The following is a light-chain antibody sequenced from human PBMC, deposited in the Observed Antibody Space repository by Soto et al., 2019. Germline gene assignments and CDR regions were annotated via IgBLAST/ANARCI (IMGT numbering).Light chain of an antibody. V-gene: IGKV3-11*01. CDR1: QSVSSY. CDR3: QQRRYRPAT. CDR2: DAS. J-gene: IGKJ1*01. Sequence: EIVLTQSPAILSMSPGERATLSCRASQSVSSYFAWYQQKPGQAPRLLIYDASNRATGVPARFSGSGSGTDFTLTISSLEPEDFAVYHCQQRRYRPATFGQGT.